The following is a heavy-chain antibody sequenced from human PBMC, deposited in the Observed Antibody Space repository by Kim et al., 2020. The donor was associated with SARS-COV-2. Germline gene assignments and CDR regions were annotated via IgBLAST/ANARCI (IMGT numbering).Heavy chain of an antibody. CDR2: IGTAGDT. D-gene: IGHD6-19*01. J-gene: IGHJ6*02. CDR3: ARADFSSGWYSGYYYYGMDV. CDR1: GFTFSSYD. V-gene: IGHV3-13*01. Sequence: GGSLRLSCAASGFTFSSYDMHWVRQATGKGLEWVSAIGTAGDTYYPGSVKGRFTISRENAKNSLYLQMNSLRAGDTAVYYRARADFSSGWYSGYYYYGMDVWGQGTTVTVSS.